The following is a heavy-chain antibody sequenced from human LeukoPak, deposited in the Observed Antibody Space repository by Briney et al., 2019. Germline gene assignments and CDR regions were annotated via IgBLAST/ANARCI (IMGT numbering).Heavy chain of an antibody. CDR2: IYYSGST. Sequence: SETLSLTCTVSGGSISRSSYYWGWIRQPPGKGLEWIGSIYYSGSTYYNPSLKSRVTISVDTSKNQFSLKLSSVTAADTAVYYCARQITGIAAAGGKDYWGQGTLVTVSS. D-gene: IGHD6-13*01. J-gene: IGHJ4*02. CDR3: ARQITGIAAAGGKDY. V-gene: IGHV4-39*01. CDR1: GGSISRSSYY.